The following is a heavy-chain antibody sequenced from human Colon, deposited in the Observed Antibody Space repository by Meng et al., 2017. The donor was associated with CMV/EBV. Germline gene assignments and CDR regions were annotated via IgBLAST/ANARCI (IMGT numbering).Heavy chain of an antibody. J-gene: IGHJ6*02. CDR3: AKANRMISGVAHAMDL. D-gene: IGHD3-3*01. CDR2: IGGSGT. V-gene: IGHV3-23*03. Sequence: GESLKISCVTSGVTLISYAMSWVRQAPGKGLEWVSYIGGSGTYYADSVKGRFTISRDNSKNTVFLQMNSLRAEDTAVYYCAKANRMISGVAHAMDLWGQGTTVTVSS. CDR1: GVTLISYA.